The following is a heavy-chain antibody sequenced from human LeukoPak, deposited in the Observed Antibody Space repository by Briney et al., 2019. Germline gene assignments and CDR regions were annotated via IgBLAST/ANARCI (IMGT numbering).Heavy chain of an antibody. J-gene: IGHJ3*02. CDR1: GFTFSSYG. CDR3: AKDRSRAFDI. CDR2: IWYDGSNK. V-gene: IGHV3-30*02. Sequence: GGSLRLSCAASGFTFSSYGMHWVRQAPGKGLEWVAVIWYDGSNKYYADSVRGRFTISRDNSKNTLYLQMNSLRAEDTAVYYCAKDRSRAFDIWGQGTMVTVSS.